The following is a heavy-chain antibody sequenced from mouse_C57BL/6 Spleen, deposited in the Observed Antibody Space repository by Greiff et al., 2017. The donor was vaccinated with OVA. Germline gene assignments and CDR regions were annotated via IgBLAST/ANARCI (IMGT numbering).Heavy chain of an antibody. J-gene: IGHJ3*01. CDR1: GFTFSDYG. CDR3: ARALPYDGFAY. CDR2: ISSGSSTI. V-gene: IGHV5-17*01. D-gene: IGHD2-12*01. Sequence: DVKLVESGGGLVKPGGSLKLSCAASGFTFSDYGMHWVRQAPEKGLEWVAYISSGSSTIYYADTVKGRFTISRDNAKNTLFLQMTSLRSEDTAMYYCARALPYDGFAYWGQGTLVTVSA.